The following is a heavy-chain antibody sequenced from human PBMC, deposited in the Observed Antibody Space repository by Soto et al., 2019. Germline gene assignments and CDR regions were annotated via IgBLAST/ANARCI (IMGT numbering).Heavy chain of an antibody. CDR3: AKEATNINDFDY. CDR1: GFTFSNYE. CDR2: ISSSGSHK. J-gene: IGHJ4*02. Sequence: PGGSLRLSCAASGFTFSNYEMNWVRQAPGKGVEWLSYISSSGSHKEYADSVKGRFTISRDNAKKSLHLQLNSLRAEDTAVYYCAKEATNINDFDYWGQGTLVTVSS. D-gene: IGHD2-8*01. V-gene: IGHV3-48*03.